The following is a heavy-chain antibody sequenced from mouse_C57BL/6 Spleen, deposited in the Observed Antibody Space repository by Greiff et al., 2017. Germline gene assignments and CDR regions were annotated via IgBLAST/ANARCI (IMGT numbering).Heavy chain of an antibody. D-gene: IGHD1-1*01. CDR1: GYTFTSYG. CDR3: AREANYYGSSF. J-gene: IGHJ2*01. V-gene: IGHV1-81*01. Sequence: QVQLKESGAELARPGASVKLSCKASGYTFTSYGISWVKQRTGQGLEWIGEIYPRSGNTYYNEKLKGKATLTADKSSSTAYMELRSLTSEDSAVYFCAREANYYGSSFGGQGTTLTVSS. CDR2: IYPRSGNT.